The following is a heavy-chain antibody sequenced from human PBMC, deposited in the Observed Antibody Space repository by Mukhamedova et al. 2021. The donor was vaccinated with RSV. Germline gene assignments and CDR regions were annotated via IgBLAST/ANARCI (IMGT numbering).Heavy chain of an antibody. J-gene: IGHJ4*02. CDR2: IYPGDSDT. CDR3: ARHVRDGQNSLGPCLE. D-gene: IGHD2/OR15-2a*01. V-gene: IGHV5-51*01. Sequence: IGWVRQVPGKGLEWVGIIYPGDSDTRYSPSFRGQVTISADKSITTAYLQWNSLKASDTAIYYCARHVRDGQNSLGPCLEWGQGT.